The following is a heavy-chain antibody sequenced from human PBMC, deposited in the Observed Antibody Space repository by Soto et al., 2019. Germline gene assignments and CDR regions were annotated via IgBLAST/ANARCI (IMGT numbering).Heavy chain of an antibody. D-gene: IGHD4-17*01. J-gene: IGHJ4*02. CDR1: GFTFSTYD. Sequence: HPGGSLRLSCAASGFTFSTYDMSWVRQAPGKGLEWVSNISSSSSTIYYADSVKGRFTISRDNAKNSLYLQMNSLRAEDTAVYYCARAPTTVSNYFDYWGQGTLVTVSS. V-gene: IGHV3-48*01. CDR2: ISSSSSTI. CDR3: ARAPTTVSNYFDY.